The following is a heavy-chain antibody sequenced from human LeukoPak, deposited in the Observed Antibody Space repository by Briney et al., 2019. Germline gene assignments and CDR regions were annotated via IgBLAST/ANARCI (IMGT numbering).Heavy chain of an antibody. Sequence: SETLSLTCTVSGNSISSGDNYWSWIRQPAGKGLEWIGRIYTSGSTNYNPSLKSRVTISVDTSKNQFSLKLSSVTAADTAVYYCASVRKGYCSSTSCYAKGYYYYYMDVWGKGTTVTISS. V-gene: IGHV4-61*02. CDR2: IYTSGST. D-gene: IGHD2-2*01. CDR1: GNSISSGDNY. J-gene: IGHJ6*03. CDR3: ASVRKGYCSSTSCYAKGYYYYYMDV.